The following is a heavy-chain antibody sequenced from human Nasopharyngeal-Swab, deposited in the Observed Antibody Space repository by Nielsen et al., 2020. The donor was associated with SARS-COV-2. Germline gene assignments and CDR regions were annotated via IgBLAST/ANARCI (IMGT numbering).Heavy chain of an antibody. Sequence: GESLKISCAASGFTFSNYWMHWVRQAPGKGLVWVSRINNDGSSTTDADSVKGRFTISRGDAENILYLQMNSLRAEDTAVYYCTRTLSASYMDVWGKGTTVTVSS. CDR3: TRTLSASYMDV. CDR2: INNDGSST. J-gene: IGHJ6*03. V-gene: IGHV3-74*03. CDR1: GFTFSNYW.